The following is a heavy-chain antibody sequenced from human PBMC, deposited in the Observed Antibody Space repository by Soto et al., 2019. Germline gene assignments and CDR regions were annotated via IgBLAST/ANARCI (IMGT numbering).Heavy chain of an antibody. V-gene: IGHV5-51*01. CDR3: ARRLYDSSGYYYYYYGMDV. D-gene: IGHD3-22*01. CDR2: IYPGDSDT. Sequence: XDSLTISCKGSGYSFTSYWIGLVRQMPGKGLEWMGIIYPGDSDTRYSPSFQGQVTISADKSISTAYLQWSSLKASDTAMYYCARRLYDSSGYYYYYYGMDVWGQGTTVTVSS. CDR1: GYSFTSYW. J-gene: IGHJ6*02.